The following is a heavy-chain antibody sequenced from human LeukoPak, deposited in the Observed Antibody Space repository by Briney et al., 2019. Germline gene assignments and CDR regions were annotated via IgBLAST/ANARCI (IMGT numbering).Heavy chain of an antibody. CDR3: GRPYCVGDCDGAV. Sequence: GESMKISCQASGYTFSNYWIGWVRQMRGNRLEWMGIIYPDDSDTIYSPSFHGQVSISADRSINTAYLRWRSLRASDTAIYDCGRPYCVGDCDGAVWGQGTPVTVSS. CDR1: GYTFSNYW. CDR2: IYPDDSDT. J-gene: IGHJ4*02. V-gene: IGHV5-51*01. D-gene: IGHD2-21*01.